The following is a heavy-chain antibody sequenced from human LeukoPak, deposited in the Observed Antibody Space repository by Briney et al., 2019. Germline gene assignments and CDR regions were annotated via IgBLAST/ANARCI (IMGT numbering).Heavy chain of an antibody. V-gene: IGHV4-61*01. CDR3: ARDNAGANWFDP. CDR1: GGSVSSGSYY. CDR2: IYYSGST. Sequence: SETLSLICTVSGGSVSSGSYYWSWIRQPPGKGLEWIGYIYYSGSTNYNPSLKSRVTISVDTSKNQFSLKLSSVSAADTAVYYCARDNAGANWFDPWGQGTLVTVSS. D-gene: IGHD6-13*01. J-gene: IGHJ5*02.